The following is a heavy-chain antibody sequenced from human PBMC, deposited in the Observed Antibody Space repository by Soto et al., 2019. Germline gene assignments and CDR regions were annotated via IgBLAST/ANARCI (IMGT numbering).Heavy chain of an antibody. CDR3: ARENIYDMWTGYYNYYYYMDF. V-gene: IGHV3-20*01. CDR2: INWNGGST. CDR1: GFTFDDYG. J-gene: IGHJ6*03. D-gene: IGHD3-9*01. Sequence: GGSLRLSCAASGFTFDDYGMSWVRQAPGKGLEWVSGINWNGGSTGYADSVKGRFTISRDNAKNSLYLQMNRLKTEDKALYHGARENIYDMWTGYYNYYYYMDFWGKGTTVTVSS.